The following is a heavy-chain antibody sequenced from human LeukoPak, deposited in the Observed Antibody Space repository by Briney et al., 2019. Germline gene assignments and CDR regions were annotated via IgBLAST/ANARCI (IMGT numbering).Heavy chain of an antibody. Sequence: GESLKISCKGSGYSFTNYYIAWVRQMPGKGLEWMGIIYPGDSDTRYSPSFQGQVTISADKSITTAYLQWSSLKASDTAMYYCARHEPRWFGIDYWGHGTLVTVSS. V-gene: IGHV5-51*01. CDR3: ARHEPRWFGIDY. CDR1: GYSFTNYY. J-gene: IGHJ4*01. D-gene: IGHD3-10*01. CDR2: IYPGDSDT.